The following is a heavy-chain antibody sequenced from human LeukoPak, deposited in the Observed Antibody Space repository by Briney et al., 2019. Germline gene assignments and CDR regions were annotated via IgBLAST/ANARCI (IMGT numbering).Heavy chain of an antibody. V-gene: IGHV3-23*01. CDR1: GFTFSSYG. D-gene: IGHD3-10*01. CDR3: AKNTYYYGSGSSPLDY. CDR2: ISGSGGST. J-gene: IGHJ4*02. Sequence: GGSLRLSCAASGFTFSSYGMSWVRQAPGKGLEWVSAISGSGGSTYYADSVKGRFTISRDNSKNTLYLQMNSLRAEDTAVYYCAKNTYYYGSGSSPLDYWGQGTLVTVSS.